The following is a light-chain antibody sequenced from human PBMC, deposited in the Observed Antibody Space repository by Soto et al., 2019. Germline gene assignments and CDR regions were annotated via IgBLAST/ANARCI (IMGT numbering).Light chain of an antibody. CDR3: MQALHTPFT. CDR2: LGS. J-gene: IGKJ2*01. CDR1: HSLLQSNGYNF. Sequence: DIVMTQSPLSLPVTPGEPASISCRSSHSLLQSNGYNFLDWYLQKPGQSPQLLIYLGSHRASGVPDRISGSGSGTDFTLTISRVEAEDVGVYYCMQALHTPFTFGQGTKLEIK. V-gene: IGKV2-28*01.